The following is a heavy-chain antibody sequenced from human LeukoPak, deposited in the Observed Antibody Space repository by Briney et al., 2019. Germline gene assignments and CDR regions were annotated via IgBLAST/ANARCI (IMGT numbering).Heavy chain of an antibody. Sequence: ASETLSLTCSVSGDSVSRYHWSWIRQPAGRGLEWSGRIFSSGSAKYNPSLKSRVILSVDKSKNQLSLRLSAVIAADTAIYYCARDEMKVGSGGDTSSYYYVYYMDVWGQGTTVSVSS. CDR3: ARDEMKVGSGGDTSSYYYVYYMDV. V-gene: IGHV4-4*07. D-gene: IGHD2-21*02. CDR1: GDSVSRYH. J-gene: IGHJ6*03. CDR2: IFSSGSA.